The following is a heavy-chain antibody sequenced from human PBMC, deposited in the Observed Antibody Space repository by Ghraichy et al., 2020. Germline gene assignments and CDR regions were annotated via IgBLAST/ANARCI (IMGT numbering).Heavy chain of an antibody. CDR2: IRSKTYGEAP. CDR1: GFNFGDYG. Sequence: GESLNISCAASGFNFGDYGVSWFRQAPGKRLEWVAFIRSKTYGEAPHYAASVQGRFTISRDDSKSIAYLQMNSLKSEDTAVYYCSGSGGYDFALLYWGQGTLVTVSS. J-gene: IGHJ4*02. CDR3: SGSGGYDFALLY. D-gene: IGHD5-12*01. V-gene: IGHV3-49*03.